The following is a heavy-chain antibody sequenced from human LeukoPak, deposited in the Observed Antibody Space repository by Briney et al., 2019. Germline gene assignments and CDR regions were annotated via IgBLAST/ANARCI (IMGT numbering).Heavy chain of an antibody. CDR2: IYYSGST. CDR3: ARESTVITGQGRIFTGNYHGMDV. CDR1: GGSISSSSYY. V-gene: IGHV4-30-4*08. J-gene: IGHJ6*02. Sequence: SETLSLTCTVSGGSISSSSYYWGWIRQPPGKGLEWIGYIYYSGSTYYNPSLKSRVTISVDTSKNQFSLKLSSVTAADTAEYYCARESTVITGQGRIFTGNYHGMDVWGHGTTVIVSS. D-gene: IGHD4-23*01.